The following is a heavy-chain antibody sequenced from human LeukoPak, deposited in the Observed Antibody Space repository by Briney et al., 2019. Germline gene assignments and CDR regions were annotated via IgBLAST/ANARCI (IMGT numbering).Heavy chain of an antibody. CDR3: VKVIDRLISNDY. CDR2: ISRNGDTT. CDR1: GFTFSTFP. V-gene: IGHV3-64D*06. D-gene: IGHD3-16*01. Sequence: GGSLRLSCSASGFTFSTFPMHWVRQAPGKGLEYFSAISRNGDTTYYADSVKGRFTISRDNSKNTLYLQMSSLRAEDTAVYYCVKVIDRLISNDYWGQGTLVTVSS. J-gene: IGHJ4*02.